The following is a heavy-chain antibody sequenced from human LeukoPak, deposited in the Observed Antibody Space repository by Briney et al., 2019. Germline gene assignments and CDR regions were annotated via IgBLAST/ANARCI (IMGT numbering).Heavy chain of an antibody. CDR1: GFTFSSYW. CDR3: ARSGVPHGTDV. V-gene: IGHV3-7*04. CDR2: IKQDGSET. J-gene: IGHJ6*02. D-gene: IGHD7-27*01. Sequence: GGSLRLSCAASGFTFSSYWMTWVPQAPEKGLEWVANIKQDGSETYYVDSVKGRFTISRDNAKNSLCLHMNSLRVEDSAVYYCARSGVPHGTDVWGQGTTVTVSS.